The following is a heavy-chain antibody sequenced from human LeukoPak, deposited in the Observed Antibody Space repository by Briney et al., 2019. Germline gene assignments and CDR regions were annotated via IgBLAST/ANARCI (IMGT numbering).Heavy chain of an antibody. V-gene: IGHV3-74*01. CDR1: GFTFSSYW. Sequence: GGSLRLSYAASGFTFSSYWMHWVRQGPGKGLVWVSRINSDGSSTNYADSVRGRFTISRDNAENTLYLQMNSLRVEDTAVYYCARRVVVAAAPYYFDYWGQGTLVTVSS. J-gene: IGHJ4*02. D-gene: IGHD2-2*01. CDR3: ARRVVVAAAPYYFDY. CDR2: INSDGSST.